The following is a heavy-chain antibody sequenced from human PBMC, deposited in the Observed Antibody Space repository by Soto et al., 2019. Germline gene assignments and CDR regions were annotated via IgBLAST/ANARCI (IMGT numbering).Heavy chain of an antibody. J-gene: IGHJ3*02. V-gene: IGHV3-23*01. CDR3: AKDRPPRKIWGSYRPNAFDI. CDR1: GFTFSSYA. Sequence: GGSLRLSCAASGFTFSSYAMSWVRQAPGKGLEWVSAISGSGGSTYYADSVKGRFTISRDNSKNTLYLQMNSLRAEDTAVYYCAKDRPPRKIWGSYRPNAFDIWGQGTMVTVSS. D-gene: IGHD3-16*02. CDR2: ISGSGGST.